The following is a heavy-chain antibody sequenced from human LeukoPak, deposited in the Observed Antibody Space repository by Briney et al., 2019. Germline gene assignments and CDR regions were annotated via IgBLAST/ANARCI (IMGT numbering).Heavy chain of an antibody. Sequence: SVKVSCKASGGTFSSYAISWVRQAPGQGLEWMGRIIPILGIANYAQKFQGRVTITADKSTSTAYMELSSLRSEDTAVYYCARAVDTAMVKGLVPGGFDPWGQGTLVTVSS. CDR2: IIPILGIA. V-gene: IGHV1-69*04. J-gene: IGHJ5*02. CDR1: GGTFSSYA. D-gene: IGHD5-18*01. CDR3: ARAVDTAMVKGLVPGGFDP.